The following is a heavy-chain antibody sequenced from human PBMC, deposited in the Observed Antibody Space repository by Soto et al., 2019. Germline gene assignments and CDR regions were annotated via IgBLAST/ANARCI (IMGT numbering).Heavy chain of an antibody. V-gene: IGHV4-59*08. CDR1: GGSISSYY. D-gene: IGHD6-13*01. Sequence: SETLSLTCTVSGGSISSYYWSWIRQPPGKGLERIGYIYYSGSTNYNPSLKSRVTISVDTSKNQFSLKLSSVTAADTAVYYCARRVAAPSMRGYYYYMDVWGKGTTVTVSS. J-gene: IGHJ6*03. CDR2: IYYSGST. CDR3: ARRVAAPSMRGYYYYMDV.